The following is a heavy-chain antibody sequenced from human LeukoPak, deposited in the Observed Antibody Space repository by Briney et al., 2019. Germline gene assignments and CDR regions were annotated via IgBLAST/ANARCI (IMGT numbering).Heavy chain of an antibody. Sequence: GGSLRLSCAASGLTASHNVNNAMSWVRHAPGKGLEWVSGITTSGSTYYADSVKGRFTISRENSNNTLYLHMDSLRAEDTAVYCCARDPGSPIYYPDYWGQGTLVTVSS. V-gene: IGHV3-66*01. CDR2: ITTSGST. CDR3: ARDPGSPIYYPDY. J-gene: IGHJ4*02. CDR1: GLTASHNV. D-gene: IGHD3-3*01.